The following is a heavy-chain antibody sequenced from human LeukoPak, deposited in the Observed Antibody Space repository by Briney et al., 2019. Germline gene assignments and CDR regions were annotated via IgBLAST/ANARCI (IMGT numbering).Heavy chain of an antibody. D-gene: IGHD1-26*01. CDR3: ASLQEVGATRVDDY. V-gene: IGHV1-46*01. CDR2: INPSGGST. CDR1: GYTFTNYA. Sequence: ASVKVSCKASGYTFTNYAINWVRQAPGQGLEWMGIINPSGGSTSYAQKFQGRVTMTRDTSTSTVYMELSSLRSEDTAVYYCASLQEVGATRVDDYWGQGTLVTVSS. J-gene: IGHJ4*02.